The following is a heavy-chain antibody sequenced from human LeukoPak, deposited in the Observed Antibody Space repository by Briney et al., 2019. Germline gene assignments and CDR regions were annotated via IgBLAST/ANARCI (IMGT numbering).Heavy chain of an antibody. V-gene: IGHV3-7*01. CDR3: ARDSYSTPAKY. D-gene: IGHD6-13*01. CDR2: INQDGSHR. J-gene: IGHJ4*02. CDR1: GFSFSNFW. Sequence: GGSLSLSCVASGFSFSNFWMTWVRQAPGKGLEWVANINQDGSHRNYVDSVKGRFTISRDNVKNSLYLQMDSLRVEDTAVYYCARDSYSTPAKYWGQGTLVTVSS.